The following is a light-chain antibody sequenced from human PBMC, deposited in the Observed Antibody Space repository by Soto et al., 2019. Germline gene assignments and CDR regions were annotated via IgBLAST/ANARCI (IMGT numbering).Light chain of an antibody. CDR3: SSYTSSSTPRV. CDR2: EVS. Sequence: SALTQPASVSGSPGQSITISCTGTSRDVGGYNYVSWYQQHPGKAPKLMIYEVSNRPSGVSNRFSGSKSGNTASLTISGLQAEDEADYYCSSYTSSSTPRVFGGGTQLTVL. CDR1: SRDVGGYNY. V-gene: IGLV2-14*01. J-gene: IGLJ2*01.